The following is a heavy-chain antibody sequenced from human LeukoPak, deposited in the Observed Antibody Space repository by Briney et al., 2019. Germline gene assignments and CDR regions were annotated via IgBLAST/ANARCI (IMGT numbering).Heavy chain of an antibody. CDR1: GFTFSSYC. D-gene: IGHD4-17*01. J-gene: IGHJ4*02. Sequence: GGSLRLSCAASGFTFSSYCMSWVRQAPGKGLEWVASIKQDGSDKYYADSVKGRFTISRDNAKNSLYLQMNSLRAEDTAVYYCARDDTVTTRVGFIDWGQGTLVTVSS. V-gene: IGHV3-7*01. CDR2: IKQDGSDK. CDR3: ARDDTVTTRVGFID.